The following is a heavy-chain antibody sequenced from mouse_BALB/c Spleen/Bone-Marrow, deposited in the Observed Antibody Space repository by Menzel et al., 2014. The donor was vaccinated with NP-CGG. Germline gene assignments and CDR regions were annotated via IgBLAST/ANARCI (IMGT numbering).Heavy chain of an antibody. CDR3: AQLPHYYGSGYEGY. J-gene: IGHJ2*01. Sequence: EVMLVESGAELVKPGASVKLSCTASGFNIKDTYMHWVKQRPEKGLEWIGRIDPATGNTKYDPKFQVKATVTADTSSNPPFLQLSSLTSEDPAVYYYAQLPHYYGSGYEGYWGQGTTLTVSS. D-gene: IGHD1-1*01. CDR1: GFNIKDTY. CDR2: IDPATGNT. V-gene: IGHV14-3*02.